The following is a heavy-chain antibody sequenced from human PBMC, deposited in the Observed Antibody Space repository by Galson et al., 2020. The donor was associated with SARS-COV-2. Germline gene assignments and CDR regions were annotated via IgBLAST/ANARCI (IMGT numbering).Heavy chain of an antibody. D-gene: IGHD3-22*01. CDR2: IIGMFGTT. CDR3: ARAPNYHDRTGYYPL. CDR1: GGTFSSYA. V-gene: IGHV1-69*13. J-gene: IGHJ1*01. Sequence: SVKVSCKASGGTFSSYAISWVRQAPGQGLEWMGRIIGMFGTTTYAQKFQGRLTISAEELTSSAYMELRGLRSEDTAVYYCARAPNYHDRTGYYPLWGQGSVVTVSS.